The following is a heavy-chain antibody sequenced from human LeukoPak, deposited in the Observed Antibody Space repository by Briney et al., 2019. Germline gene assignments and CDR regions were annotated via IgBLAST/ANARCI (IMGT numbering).Heavy chain of an antibody. Sequence: SETLSLTCTVSGGSISSSSYYWGWIRQPPGKGLEWIGYIYYSGSTNYNPSLKSRVTISVDTSKNQFSLKLSSVTAADTAVYYCARDPGHDAFDIWGQGTMVTVSS. CDR3: ARDPGHDAFDI. CDR1: GGSISSSSYY. V-gene: IGHV4-61*05. CDR2: IYYSGST. J-gene: IGHJ3*02.